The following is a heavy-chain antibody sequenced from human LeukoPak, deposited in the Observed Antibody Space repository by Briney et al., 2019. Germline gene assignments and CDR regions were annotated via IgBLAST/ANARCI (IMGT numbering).Heavy chain of an antibody. CDR3: AREGVRGELRRIFDY. CDR1: GGSISSYY. J-gene: IGHJ4*02. Sequence: PSETLSLTCTVSGGSISSYYWSWIRQPPGKGLEWIGYIYYSGSTNYNPSLKSRVTISVDTSKNQFSLKLSSVTAADTAVYYCAREGVRGELRRIFDYWGQGTLVTVSS. V-gene: IGHV4-59*01. D-gene: IGHD1-26*01. CDR2: IYYSGST.